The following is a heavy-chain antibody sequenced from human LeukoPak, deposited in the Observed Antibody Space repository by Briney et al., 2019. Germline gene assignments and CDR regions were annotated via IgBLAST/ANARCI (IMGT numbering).Heavy chain of an antibody. D-gene: IGHD2-2*01. CDR2: IHANGRT. J-gene: IGHJ4*02. CDR3: ARHDFVYQRPTGD. V-gene: IGHV4-39*01. CDR1: GDSISSSNDY. Sequence: SETLSLTCIVSGDSISSSNDYWGWIRQSPGRALEWIGCIHANGRTAYNPSLSSRVTISVDTSKNQFSLKVTSVSAADTAVYFCARHDFVYQRPTGDWRQGTLVTVSS.